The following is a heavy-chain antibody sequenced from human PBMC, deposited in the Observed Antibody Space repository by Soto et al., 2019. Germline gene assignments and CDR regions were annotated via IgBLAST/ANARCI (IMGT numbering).Heavy chain of an antibody. CDR2: IFTTGTTI. V-gene: IGHV3-48*01. Sequence: PGGSLRLSCVASGFTFSSYSMVWVRQAPGKGLEWVSYIFTTGTTIYYADSVKGRFTISRDNSKNTLYLEVNSLSAEDTAMYYCARDFYGPESPTATRLGLSDYWGQGTLVTVSS. CDR1: GFTFSSYS. D-gene: IGHD3-10*01. J-gene: IGHJ4*02. CDR3: ARDFYGPESPTATRLGLSDY.